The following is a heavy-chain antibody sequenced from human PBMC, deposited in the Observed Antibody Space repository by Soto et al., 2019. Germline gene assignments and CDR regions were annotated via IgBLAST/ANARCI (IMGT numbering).Heavy chain of an antibody. CDR2: MYHGGRT. Sequence: PSETLSLTCTVSGDSVTNYFWSWMRHPPGKGLEWIGHMYHGGRTNYSPSLKSRVTMSLDSSKNQFSLNLSSVTAADTAVYFCARDPGYCTNGVCPIFEVWGQGVLGTVSS. D-gene: IGHD2-8*01. V-gene: IGHV4-59*02. CDR3: ARDPGYCTNGVCPIFEV. CDR1: GDSVTNYF. J-gene: IGHJ4*02.